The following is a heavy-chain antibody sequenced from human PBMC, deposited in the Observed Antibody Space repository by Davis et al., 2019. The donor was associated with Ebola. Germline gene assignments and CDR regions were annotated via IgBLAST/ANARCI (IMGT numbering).Heavy chain of an antibody. J-gene: IGHJ5*02. CDR3: ARGGPFWSGYSGWFDT. V-gene: IGHV4-34*01. D-gene: IGHD3-3*01. Sequence: SETLSLTCAVYGGSFSGYYWSWIRQPPGKGLEWIGEINHSGSTYYTPSLKSRVTISVDTSKNQFSLKLSSVTAADTAVYYCARGGPFWSGYSGWFDTWGQGTLVTVSS. CDR2: INHSGST. CDR1: GGSFSGYY.